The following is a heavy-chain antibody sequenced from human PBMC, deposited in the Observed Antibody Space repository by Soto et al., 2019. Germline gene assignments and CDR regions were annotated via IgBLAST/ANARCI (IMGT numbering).Heavy chain of an antibody. J-gene: IGHJ4*02. D-gene: IGHD3-9*01. Sequence: GGSLRLSCAASGFDFSSYEMNWVRQAPGKGLEWVSYISSSGSSIYYADSVKGRFTISRDDAKNSLYLQMNSLRAEDTAVYYCARDGRGATGYSDYWGQGTRGTVS. CDR1: GFDFSSYE. CDR2: ISSSGSSI. V-gene: IGHV3-48*03. CDR3: ARDGRGATGYSDY.